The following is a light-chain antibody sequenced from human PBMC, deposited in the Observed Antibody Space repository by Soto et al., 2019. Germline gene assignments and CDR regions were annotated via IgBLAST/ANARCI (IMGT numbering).Light chain of an antibody. J-gene: IGKJ2*01. CDR2: GAS. Sequence: ETVLTQSPGTLSLSPGERATLSCRASQSVSSTYLAWYQQKPGQAPRLLIYGASSRATGIPDRFSGSGSGTDFTLTISRLEPEDFAVYYCQQYDSPPRTFGQGTKLEIK. CDR1: QSVSSTY. V-gene: IGKV3-20*01. CDR3: QQYDSPPRT.